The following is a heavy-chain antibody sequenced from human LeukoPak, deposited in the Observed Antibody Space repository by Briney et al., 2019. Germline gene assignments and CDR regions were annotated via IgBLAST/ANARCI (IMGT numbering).Heavy chain of an antibody. CDR2: TYQNGRT. J-gene: IGHJ4*02. CDR3: AGRWGFVSGSYYKH. Sequence: PSETLSLTCTVSGGSISSYYWSWIRQPAGKGLEWIGYTYQNGRTNYNPSLKSRVTISVDTSENHFSLNLTSVTAADTAVYYCAGRWGFVSGSYYKHWGQGTLVTVSS. D-gene: IGHD3-10*01. V-gene: IGHV4-59*12. CDR1: GGSISSYY.